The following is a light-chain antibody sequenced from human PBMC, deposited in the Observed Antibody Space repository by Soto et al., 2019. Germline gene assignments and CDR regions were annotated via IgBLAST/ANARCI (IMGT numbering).Light chain of an antibody. CDR1: NSNIASNT. Sequence: QTVVTQPPSASETPGQTVSISCSGSNSNIASNTVNWYQHLPGTAPKLLIYYNNQRPSGVPDRFSGSKSGTSASLAISGLQSEDESDYYCAAWDDTLKRYVFGTGTKVTGL. V-gene: IGLV1-44*01. J-gene: IGLJ1*01. CDR2: YNN. CDR3: AAWDDTLKRYV.